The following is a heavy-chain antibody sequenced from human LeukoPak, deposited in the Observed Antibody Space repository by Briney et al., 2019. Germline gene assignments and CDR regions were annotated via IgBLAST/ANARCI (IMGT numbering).Heavy chain of an antibody. Sequence: SGTLSLTCAVSGGSISSGGYSWSWIRQPPGKGLEWIGYIYHSGSTYYNPSLKSRVTISVDRSKNQFSLKLSSVTAADTAVYYCARSHDYGDYLDAFDIWGQGTMVTVSS. CDR3: ARSHDYGDYLDAFDI. J-gene: IGHJ3*02. D-gene: IGHD4-17*01. CDR2: IYHSGST. V-gene: IGHV4-30-2*01. CDR1: GGSISSGGYS.